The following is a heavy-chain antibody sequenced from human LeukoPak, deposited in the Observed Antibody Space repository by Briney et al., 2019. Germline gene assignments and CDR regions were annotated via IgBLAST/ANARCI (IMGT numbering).Heavy chain of an antibody. V-gene: IGHV1-69*06. CDR3: ARDGAHDYYDSSGYSGGHAFDI. J-gene: IGHJ3*02. CDR2: IIPIFGTA. CDR1: GGTFSSYA. D-gene: IGHD3-22*01. Sequence: SVKVSCKASGGTFSSYAISWVRQAPGQGLEWMGGIIPIFGTANYAQKFQGRVTITADKSTSTAYMELSSLRSEDTAVYYCARDGAHDYYDSSGYSGGHAFDIWGQGTMVTVSS.